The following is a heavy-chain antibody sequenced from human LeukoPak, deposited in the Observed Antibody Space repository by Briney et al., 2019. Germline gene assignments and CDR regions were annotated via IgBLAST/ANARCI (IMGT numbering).Heavy chain of an antibody. D-gene: IGHD3-10*01. CDR2: IYYSGST. CDR1: GGSISSYY. Sequence: PSETLSLTSTVSGGSISSYYWSWIRQPPGKGLEWIGYIYYSGSTNYNPSLKSRVTISVDTSKNQFSLKLSSVTAADTAVYYCARGSVWFGSLSYFDYWGQGTLVTVSS. J-gene: IGHJ4*02. V-gene: IGHV4-59*13. CDR3: ARGSVWFGSLSYFDY.